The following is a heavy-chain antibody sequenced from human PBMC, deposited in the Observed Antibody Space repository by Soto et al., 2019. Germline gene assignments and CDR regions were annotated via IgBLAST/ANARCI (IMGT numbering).Heavy chain of an antibody. CDR2: ILAIFVTA. J-gene: IGHJ3*02. CDR3: ARAVLGYSSSDPHDAFDI. D-gene: IGHD6-6*01. V-gene: IGHV1-69*01. CDR1: GGTFSSYA. Sequence: QVQLVQSGAEVKKPGSSVKVSCKASGGTFSSYAISWVRQAPGQGLEWMGGILAIFVTANYAQKLQGRVKITADESTSTAYMELSSLRSEDTAVYYCARAVLGYSSSDPHDAFDIWGQGTMVTVSS.